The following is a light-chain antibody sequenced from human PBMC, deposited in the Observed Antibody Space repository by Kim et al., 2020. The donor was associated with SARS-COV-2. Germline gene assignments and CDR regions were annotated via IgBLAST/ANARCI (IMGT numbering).Light chain of an antibody. CDR2: STS. V-gene: IGKV3-20*01. CDR3: QQYVSSYT. Sequence: EIVLTQSPGTLSLSPGERVTLFCRASQSVSSSHFAWYQQKPGQAPRLLMYSTSSRATGIPDRFSGSGSGTDFTLTISRLEPEDFAVYFCQQYVSSYTFGQGTKLEIK. J-gene: IGKJ2*01. CDR1: QSVSSSH.